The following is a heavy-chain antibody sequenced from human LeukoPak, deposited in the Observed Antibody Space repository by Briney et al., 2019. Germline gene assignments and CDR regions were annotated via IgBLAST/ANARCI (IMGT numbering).Heavy chain of an antibody. CDR2: MYFSGST. J-gene: IGHJ3*01. D-gene: IGHD3-22*01. CDR3: ASMIVGTWRGLYAFDF. V-gene: IGHV4-39*07. Sequence: SETLSLTCTVSGGSISSSSYYWGWIRQPPGKGLEWIGSMYFSGSTYYNPSLKSRVTISVDTSKNQFSLKLSSVTAADTAVYYCASMIVGTWRGLYAFDFWGQGTMVTVSS. CDR1: GGSISSSSYY.